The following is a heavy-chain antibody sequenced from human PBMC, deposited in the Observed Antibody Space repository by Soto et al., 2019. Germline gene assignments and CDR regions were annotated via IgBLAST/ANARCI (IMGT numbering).Heavy chain of an antibody. CDR3: ARASRNYYDSSGYLFYFDY. V-gene: IGHV3-66*01. CDR2: IYSGGST. D-gene: IGHD3-22*01. Sequence: GGSLRLSCAASGFTVSSNYMSWVRQAPGKGLEWVSVIYSGGSTYYADSVKGRFTISRDNSKNTLYLQMNSLRAEDTAVYYCARASRNYYDSSGYLFYFDYWGQGTLVTVSS. J-gene: IGHJ4*02. CDR1: GFTVSSNY.